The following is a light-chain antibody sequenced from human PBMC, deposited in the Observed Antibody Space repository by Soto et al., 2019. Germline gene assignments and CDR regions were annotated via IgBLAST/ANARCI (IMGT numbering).Light chain of an antibody. V-gene: IGKV3-15*01. J-gene: IGKJ1*01. CDR2: RAS. CDR3: QNYNSAPPT. CDR1: QSVSSK. Sequence: EIVMTQSPATLSVSPGERATLSCRASQSVSSKLAWYQQKPGQAPRLLIYRASTRATDIPARFSGSRSGTEFTLTISSLQPEDIGTCYCQNYNSAPPTFGQGTKVDI.